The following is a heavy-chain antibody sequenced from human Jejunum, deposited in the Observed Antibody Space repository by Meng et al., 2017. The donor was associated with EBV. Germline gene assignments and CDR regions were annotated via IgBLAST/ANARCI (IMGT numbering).Heavy chain of an antibody. CDR2: TFYRSMWYN. D-gene: IGHD1-1*01. CDR3: TRESTTGCVDY. J-gene: IGHJ4*02. V-gene: IGHV6-1*01. CDR1: GDSVFSNSAA. Sequence: QVQLQQSGPGLVKPSPTLSLTGNSSGDSVFSNSAAWNWIRQSQSRGLEWLGRTFYRSMWYNHYAPSVESRITINADTSKNQFSMQLNSVTPEDTAVYYCTRESTTGCVDYWGQGTLVTVSS.